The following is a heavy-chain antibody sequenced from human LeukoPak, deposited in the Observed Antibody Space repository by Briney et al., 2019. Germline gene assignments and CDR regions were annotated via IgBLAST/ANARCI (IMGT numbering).Heavy chain of an antibody. CDR3: ARDRFPKAPYDYVWGSYRNHDAFDI. V-gene: IGHV4-59*01. J-gene: IGHJ3*02. CDR1: GGSISSYY. D-gene: IGHD3-16*02. Sequence: SETLSLTCTVSGGSISSYYWSWIRQPPGKGLEWIGYIYYSGSTNYNPSLKSRVTISVDTSKNQFSLKLCSVTAADTAVYYCARDRFPKAPYDYVWGSYRNHDAFDIWGQGTMVTVSS. CDR2: IYYSGST.